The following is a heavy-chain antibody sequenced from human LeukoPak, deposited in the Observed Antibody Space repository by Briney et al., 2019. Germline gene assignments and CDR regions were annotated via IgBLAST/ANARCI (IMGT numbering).Heavy chain of an antibody. V-gene: IGHV3-23*01. J-gene: IGHJ3*02. CDR3: AKDYRYCTSTSCYGDDAFDI. Sequence: GGSLRLSCAASGFTFSSYAMTWVRQAPGKGLEWVSAISGSGVSTYYADSVKGRFTTSRDNSKNTLYLQMSSLRAEDTAVYYCAKDYRYCTSTSCYGDDAFDIWGQGTMVTVSS. CDR1: GFTFSSYA. CDR2: ISGSGVST. D-gene: IGHD2-2*01.